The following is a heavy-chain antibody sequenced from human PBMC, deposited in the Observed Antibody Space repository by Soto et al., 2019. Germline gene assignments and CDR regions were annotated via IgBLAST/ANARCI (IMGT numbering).Heavy chain of an antibody. J-gene: IGHJ5*02. Sequence: QVQLVQSGAEVKKPGASVKVSCKASGYTFTSYGISWVRQAPGQGLEWMGWISAYNGNTNYAQKLQGRVTMTTDTSTSTADMELMSRTSDDTAVYYCARGLGATIQMLGFDPWGQGTLVSVSS. CDR1: GYTFTSYG. CDR3: ARGLGATIQMLGFDP. CDR2: ISAYNGNT. D-gene: IGHD5-12*01. V-gene: IGHV1-18*01.